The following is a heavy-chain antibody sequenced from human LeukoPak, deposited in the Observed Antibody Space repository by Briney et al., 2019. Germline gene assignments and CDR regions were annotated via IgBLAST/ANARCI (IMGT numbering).Heavy chain of an antibody. J-gene: IGHJ6*03. Sequence: GGSLRLSCAASGFTFSDYYMSWIRQAPGEGLEWVSYISHSGRTMYYADSVKGRLTISRDNAKNSLYLQMNSLRAGDTAVYYCARDSIVRGNIGNDMDVWGKGTTVTVSS. V-gene: IGHV3-11*01. CDR2: ISHSGRTM. CDR1: GFTFSDYY. CDR3: ARDSIVRGNIGNDMDV. D-gene: IGHD2-8*01.